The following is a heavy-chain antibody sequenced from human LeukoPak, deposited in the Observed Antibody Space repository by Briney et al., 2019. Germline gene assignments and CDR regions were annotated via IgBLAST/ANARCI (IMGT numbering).Heavy chain of an antibody. CDR1: GFTFSSYG. CDR2: ISYDGSNK. Sequence: PGRSLRLSCAASGFTFSSYGMHWVRQAPGKGLEWVAVISYDGSNKYYADSVKGRFTISRDNSKNTLYLQMNSLRAEDTAVYYCAIERWGSFNWFDPWGRGTLVTVSS. J-gene: IGHJ5*02. V-gene: IGHV3-30*03. D-gene: IGHD3-16*01. CDR3: AIERWGSFNWFDP.